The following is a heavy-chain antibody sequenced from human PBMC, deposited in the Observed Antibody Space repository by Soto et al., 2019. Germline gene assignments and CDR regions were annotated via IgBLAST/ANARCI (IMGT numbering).Heavy chain of an antibody. Sequence: EVQLVPSGAEVKKPGESLKISCQGSGFSFANFWVGWVRQMPGRGLEWMGIIYAGDSRVIYSPSFQGQVTISADKSISTAYLQWSSLKSSDTAMYYCASARNGHYHWNFDLWGRGTLVTVSS. D-gene: IGHD4-17*01. CDR2: IYAGDSRV. V-gene: IGHV5-51*03. CDR3: ASARNGHYHWNFDL. J-gene: IGHJ2*01. CDR1: GFSFANFW.